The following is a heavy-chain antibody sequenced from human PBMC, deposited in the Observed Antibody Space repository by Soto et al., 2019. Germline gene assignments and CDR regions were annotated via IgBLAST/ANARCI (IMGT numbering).Heavy chain of an antibody. CDR3: ARGGNLGMDV. CDR2: INHSGST. CDR1: GGSFSGYY. J-gene: IGHJ6*02. Sequence: PSETLSLTCAVYGGSFSGYYWSWIRQPPGKGLEWIGEINHSGSTNYNPSLKSRVTISVDTSKNQFSLKLSSVTAADTAVYYCARGGNLGMDVWGQGTMVTVSS. D-gene: IGHD6-13*01. V-gene: IGHV4-34*01.